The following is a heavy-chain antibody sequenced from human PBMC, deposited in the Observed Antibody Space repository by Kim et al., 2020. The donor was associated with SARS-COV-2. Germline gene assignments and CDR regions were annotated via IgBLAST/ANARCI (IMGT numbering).Heavy chain of an antibody. CDR1: GFTFSGNW. V-gene: IGHV3-74*01. CDR3: AGGYHGGRIEY. Sequence: GSLRLSCVGSGFTFSGNWMQWVRQSPGKELVWVSRINSEESSTDYADSVKGRFTISRDNAKNTLYLEMNSLRDEDTAVYYCAGGYHGGRIEYWGQGTLVTVSS. CDR2: INSEESST. J-gene: IGHJ4*02. D-gene: IGHD3-16*02.